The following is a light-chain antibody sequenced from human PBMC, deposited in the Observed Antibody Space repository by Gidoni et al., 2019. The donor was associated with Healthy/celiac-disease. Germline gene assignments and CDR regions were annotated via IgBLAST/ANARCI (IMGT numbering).Light chain of an antibody. CDR3: QQYGSSPPWT. CDR2: GAS. CDR1: QSVSSSY. J-gene: IGKJ1*01. V-gene: IGKV3-20*01. Sequence: EIVVTQSSGTLSWSPGERATLSCRASQSVSSSYLAWYQQKPGQAPRLLIYGASSRATGIPDRFSGSGSGTDFTLTISRLEPEDFAVYYCQQYGSSPPWTFGQGTKVEIK.